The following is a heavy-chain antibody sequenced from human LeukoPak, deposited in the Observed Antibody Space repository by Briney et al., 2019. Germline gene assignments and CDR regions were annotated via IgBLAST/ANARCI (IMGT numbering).Heavy chain of an antibody. V-gene: IGHV4-34*01. CDR1: GGSFSGYY. CDR3: ARGSLRITMVRGVIIAFIFDY. Sequence: SETLSLTCAVYGGSFSGYYWSWIRQPPGKGLEWIGEINDSGGTNYNPSLKSRVTISVETSKNKFSLKLRPVTAADTAVYYCARGSLRITMVRGVIIAFIFDYWGEGTLVTVSS. CDR2: INDSGGT. J-gene: IGHJ4*02. D-gene: IGHD3-10*01.